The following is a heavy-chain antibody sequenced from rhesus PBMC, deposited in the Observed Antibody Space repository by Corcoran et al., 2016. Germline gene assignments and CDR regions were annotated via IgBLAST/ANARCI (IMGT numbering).Heavy chain of an antibody. CDR2: ISYSRST. D-gene: IGHD3-22*01. CDR1: GYSISSGYG. V-gene: IGHV4-122*02. CDR3: VRDNNNYVYWYFDL. J-gene: IGHJ2*01. Sequence: QLQLQESGPGLVKPSETLSLTCAVSGYSISSGYGWSWIRQSPGKGLEWIAFISYSRSTSYNPSLKSRVTISRDTSKNQFSLNLNSVTAADTAVYYCVRDNNNYVYWYFDLWGPGTPITISS.